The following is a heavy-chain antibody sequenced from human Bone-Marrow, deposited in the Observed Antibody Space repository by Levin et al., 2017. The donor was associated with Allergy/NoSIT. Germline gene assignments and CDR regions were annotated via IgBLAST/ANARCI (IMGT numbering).Heavy chain of an antibody. J-gene: IGHJ3*02. CDR1: GASISSYY. V-gene: IGHV4-59*01. CDR2: GFYSGSA. CDR3: ARGRDYSNNYVRIGFDSLPDAFDI. D-gene: IGHD4-11*01. Sequence: SETLSLTCIVSGASISSYYWSWIRQPPGKGLEWIGYGFYSGSANYDPSLKSRVTISVDTSKNQFSLKLNSMTAADTAVYYCARGRDYSNNYVRIGFDSLPDAFDIWGQGTMVTVSS.